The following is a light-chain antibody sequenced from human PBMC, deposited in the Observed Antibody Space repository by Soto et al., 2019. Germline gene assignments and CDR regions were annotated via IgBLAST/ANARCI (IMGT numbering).Light chain of an antibody. CDR3: QQVKRSPLT. Sequence: DIPLTQSPSFLSASVGDRVSITCRASEDISSYLAWYQRKPGKAPKVLISGASTLQSGVPSSFSGSGSGTEFTLAIGSLQHEDFATYYCQQVKRSPLTFGGGTKVEIK. CDR1: EDISSY. J-gene: IGKJ4*01. CDR2: GAS. V-gene: IGKV1-9*01.